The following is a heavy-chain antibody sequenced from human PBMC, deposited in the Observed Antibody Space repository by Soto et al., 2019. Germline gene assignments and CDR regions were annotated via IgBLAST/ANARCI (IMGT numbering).Heavy chain of an antibody. CDR1: GGTFSSYA. D-gene: IGHD5-12*01. J-gene: IGHJ6*02. CDR2: IIPIFGTA. Sequence: SVKVSCKASGGTFSSYAISWVRQAPGQGLEWMGGIIPIFGTANYAQKFQGRVTITADESTSTAYMELSSLRSEDTAVYYCACYPDIVATIIYRGMDVWVQGTTVTVSS. V-gene: IGHV1-69*13. CDR3: ACYPDIVATIIYRGMDV.